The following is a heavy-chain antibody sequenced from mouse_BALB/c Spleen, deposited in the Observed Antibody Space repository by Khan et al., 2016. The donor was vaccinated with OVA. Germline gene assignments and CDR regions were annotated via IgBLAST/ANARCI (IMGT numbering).Heavy chain of an antibody. CDR2: ISTYYGHA. V-gene: IGHV1S137*01. J-gene: IGHJ3*01. CDR1: GYTFTDFT. CDR3: TRGGGGNRFAY. Sequence: VQLQESGAEVVRPGVSVKVSCKGSGYTFTDFTLHWVKQSHAMSLEWTGVISTYYGHATYNQKFKDKATMTVDKSSSTAYMELARLTSEDSAIYYCTRGGGGNRFAYWGQGTLVTVSA.